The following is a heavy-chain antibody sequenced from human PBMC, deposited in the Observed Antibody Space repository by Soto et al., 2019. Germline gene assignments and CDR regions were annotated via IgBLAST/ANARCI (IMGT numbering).Heavy chain of an antibody. CDR1: GGTFSSYT. J-gene: IGHJ6*03. V-gene: IGHV1-69*02. CDR2: IIPILGIA. Sequence: QVQLVQSGAEVNKPGSSVKVSCKASGGTFSSYTISWVRQAPGQGLEWMGRIIPILGIANYAQKFQGRVTITADKSTSTDYMELSSLRSEDTAVYYCARGNVDIVGGRGYYYYYYIDVWGKGTTVTVSS. D-gene: IGHD5-12*01. CDR3: ARGNVDIVGGRGYYYYYYIDV.